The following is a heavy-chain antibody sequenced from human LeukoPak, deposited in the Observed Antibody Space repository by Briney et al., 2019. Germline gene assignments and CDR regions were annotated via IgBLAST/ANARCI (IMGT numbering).Heavy chain of an antibody. CDR3: ARFIYGYYYDSSGYWPNRADAFDI. CDR2: IYYSGST. D-gene: IGHD3-22*01. V-gene: IGHV4-30-4*01. Sequence: SETLSLTCTVSGGSISSGDYYWSWIRQPPGKGLEWIGYIYYSGSTYYNPSLKSRVTISVDTSKNQFSLKLSSVTAADTAVYYCARFIYGYYYDSSGYWPNRADAFDIWGQGTMVTVSS. CDR1: GGSISSGDYY. J-gene: IGHJ3*02.